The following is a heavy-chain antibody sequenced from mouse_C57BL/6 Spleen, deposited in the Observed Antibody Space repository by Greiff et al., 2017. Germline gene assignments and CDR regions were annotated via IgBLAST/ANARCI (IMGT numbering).Heavy chain of an antibody. CDR1: GYAFSGSW. V-gene: IGHV1-82*01. Sequence: QVQLQQSGPELVKPGASVKISCKASGYAFSGSWMSWVKQRPGKGLEWIGRIYPGDGDKKYTGKFKGKATLTADKSSSTAYMQLSSLTSEDAAVYFGARGRMVDWYFDVWGTGTTVTVSS. D-gene: IGHD2-3*01. CDR3: ARGRMVDWYFDV. CDR2: IYPGDGDK. J-gene: IGHJ1*03.